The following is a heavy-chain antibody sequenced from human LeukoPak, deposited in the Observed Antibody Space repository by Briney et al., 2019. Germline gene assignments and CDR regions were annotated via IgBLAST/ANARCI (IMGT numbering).Heavy chain of an antibody. CDR3: AKDRSCTGSSCNVGS. D-gene: IGHD2-2*01. CDR2: ISGSGGST. Sequence: GGSLRLSCAASGFTFSSHWMHWVRQAPGKGLEWVSAISGSGGSTYYADSVKGRFTISRDNSKNTLFLQMNSLRAEDTAVYYCAKDRSCTGSSCNVGSWGQGTMVTVSS. CDR1: GFTFSSHW. V-gene: IGHV3-23*01. J-gene: IGHJ3*01.